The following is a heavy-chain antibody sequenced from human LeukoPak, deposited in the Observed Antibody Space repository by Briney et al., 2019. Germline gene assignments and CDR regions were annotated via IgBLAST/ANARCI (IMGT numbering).Heavy chain of an antibody. J-gene: IGHJ4*02. D-gene: IGHD3-10*01. CDR3: ARDSGWFGELPSGYFDY. Sequence: PGGSLRLSCAASGFTFSSYWMSWVRQAPGKGLEWVANIKQDGSEKYYVDSVKGRFTISRDNAKNSLYLQMNSLRAEDTAVYYCARDSGWFGELPSGYFDYWGQGTLVTVSS. CDR1: GFTFSSYW. V-gene: IGHV3-7*01. CDR2: IKQDGSEK.